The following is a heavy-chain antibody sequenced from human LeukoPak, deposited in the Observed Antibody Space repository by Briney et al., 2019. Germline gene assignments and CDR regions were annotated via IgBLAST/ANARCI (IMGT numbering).Heavy chain of an antibody. J-gene: IGHJ4*02. CDR2: ISGSGGST. V-gene: IGHV3-23*01. CDR1: GFTFSSYA. D-gene: IGHD3-9*01. Sequence: PGGSLRLSCAASGFTFSSYAMSWVRQAPGKGLEWVSAISGSGGSTYYADSVKGRFTISRDNSKNTLYLQMNSLRAEDRGVYYCARDTFDPLVIDFWGQGTLVTVSS. CDR3: ARDTFDPLVIDF.